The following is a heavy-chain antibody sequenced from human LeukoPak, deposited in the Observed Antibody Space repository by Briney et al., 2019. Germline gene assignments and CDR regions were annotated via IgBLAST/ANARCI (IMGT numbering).Heavy chain of an antibody. CDR1: GGTFSSYA. V-gene: IGHV1-69*01. CDR2: IIPIFGTA. Sequence: SVKVSSKASGGTFSSYAISWVRQAPGQGLEWMGGIIPIFGTANYAQKFQGRVTITADESTSTAYMELSSLRSEDTAVYYCARALTRYCSSTSCYLGYFDYWGQGTLVTVSS. J-gene: IGHJ4*02. CDR3: ARALTRYCSSTSCYLGYFDY. D-gene: IGHD2-2*01.